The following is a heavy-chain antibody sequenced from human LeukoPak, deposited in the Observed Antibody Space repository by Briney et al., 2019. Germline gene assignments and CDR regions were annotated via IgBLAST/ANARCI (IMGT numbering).Heavy chain of an antibody. D-gene: IGHD5-18*01. J-gene: IGHJ4*02. CDR3: AKDSLYSYASYYFDY. Sequence: GGSLRLSCAASGFTFSSYAMSWVRQAPGKGLEWVSAISGSGDSTYYADSVKGRFTISRDNSKNTLYLQMNSLRAEDTAVYYCAKDSLYSYASYYFDYWGQGTLVTVSS. CDR2: ISGSGDST. V-gene: IGHV3-23*01. CDR1: GFTFSSYA.